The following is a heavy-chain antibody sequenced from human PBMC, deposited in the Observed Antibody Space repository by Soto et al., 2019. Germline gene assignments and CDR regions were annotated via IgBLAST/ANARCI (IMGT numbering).Heavy chain of an antibody. Sequence: PSETLSLTCTVSGGSISSRIHYWGWIRQPPGEGLEWIGSLYYSGTTFYNPSLKSRVIISVDTSKNQFSLKLSSVTAADTAVYYCARTFVSNNGRDIHGTDVWGQGTTVTVS. D-gene: IGHD1-20*01. J-gene: IGHJ6*02. V-gene: IGHV4-39*01. CDR2: LYYSGTT. CDR3: ARTFVSNNGRDIHGTDV. CDR1: GGSISSRIHY.